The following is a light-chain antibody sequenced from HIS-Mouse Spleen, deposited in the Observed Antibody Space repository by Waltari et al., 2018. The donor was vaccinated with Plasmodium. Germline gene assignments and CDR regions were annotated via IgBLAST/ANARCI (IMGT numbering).Light chain of an antibody. CDR3: QAWDSSTVV. V-gene: IGLV3-1*01. J-gene: IGLJ2*01. Sequence: SYELTQPPSVSVSPAQTASITCLGDQLGDKYALWYQQKPGQSPVLVIYQDSKRPSGIPERFSGSNSGNTATLTISGTQAMDEADYYCQAWDSSTVVFGGGTKLTVL. CDR1: QLGDKY. CDR2: QDS.